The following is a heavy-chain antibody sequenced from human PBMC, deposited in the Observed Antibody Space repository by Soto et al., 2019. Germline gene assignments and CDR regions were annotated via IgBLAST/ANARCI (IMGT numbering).Heavy chain of an antibody. CDR1: GFTFSSYG. CDR3: AKERTRHFDY. D-gene: IGHD1-1*01. J-gene: IGHJ4*02. V-gene: IGHV3-30*18. CDR2: ISYGGNNK. Sequence: PGGSLRLSCAASGFTFSSYGMHWVRQAPGKGLEWVAVISYGGNNKYYADSVKGRLTISRDNSKNTVSLQMNSLRAEDTAVYYCAKERTRHFDYWGQGIPVTVSS.